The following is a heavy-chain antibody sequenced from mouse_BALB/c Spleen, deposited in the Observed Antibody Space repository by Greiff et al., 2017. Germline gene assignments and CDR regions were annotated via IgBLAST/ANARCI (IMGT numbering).Heavy chain of an antibody. CDR3: ARRLPFYAMDY. J-gene: IGHJ4*01. CDR1: GYTFTSYV. Sequence: EVQLQQSGPELVKPGASVKMSCKASGYTFTSYVMHWVKQKPGQGLEWIGYINPYNDGTKYNEKFKGKATLTSDKSSSTAYMELSSLTSEDSSVYYCARRLPFYAMDYWGQGTSVTVSS. D-gene: IGHD3-2*02. V-gene: IGHV1-14*01. CDR2: INPYNDGT.